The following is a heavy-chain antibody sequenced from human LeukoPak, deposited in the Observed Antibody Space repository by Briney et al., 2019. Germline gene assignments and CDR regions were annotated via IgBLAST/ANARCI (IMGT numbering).Heavy chain of an antibody. CDR2: ISGSGGGT. V-gene: IGHV3-23*01. J-gene: IGHJ4*02. CDR3: ARDRVSSGWSYYFDY. Sequence: GGSLRLSCAASGFTFSTYAMSWVRQAPGRGLEWVSAISGSGGGTYYADSVKGRFTISRDNSRDTLYLQMSSLRAEDTAVYYCARDRVSSGWSYYFDYWGQGTLVTVSS. CDR1: GFTFSTYA. D-gene: IGHD6-19*01.